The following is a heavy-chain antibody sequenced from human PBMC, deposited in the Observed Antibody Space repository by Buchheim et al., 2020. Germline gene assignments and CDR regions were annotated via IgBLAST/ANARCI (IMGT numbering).Heavy chain of an antibody. CDR2: ISSSGSTI. Sequence: EVQLVESGGGLVQPGGSLRLSCAASGFTFSRYSMNWVRQAPGKGLEWVSYISSSGSTIFYAESVRGRFTIYREYATNYVFIQMNSLRPEDTAVYYCARDSVTARGLDYWGRGTL. CDR1: GFTFSRYS. V-gene: IGHV3-48*01. CDR3: ARDSVTARGLDY. J-gene: IGHJ4*02. D-gene: IGHD2-21*02.